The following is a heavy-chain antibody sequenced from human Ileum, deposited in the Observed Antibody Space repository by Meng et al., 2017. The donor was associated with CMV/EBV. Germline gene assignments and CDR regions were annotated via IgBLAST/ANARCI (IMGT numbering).Heavy chain of an antibody. Sequence: TSSGTSASCVRPPPGKGLEWFGAVYSGGSTNYNPSLQSRVTISVANSKYQVSLKLRSVTAADTAMYYCASESAYSPPGHFDYWGQGTLVTVSS. CDR1: TSSGTS. CDR3: ASESAYSPPGHFDY. V-gene: IGHV4-4*02. CDR2: VYSGGST. J-gene: IGHJ4*02. D-gene: IGHD3-3*01.